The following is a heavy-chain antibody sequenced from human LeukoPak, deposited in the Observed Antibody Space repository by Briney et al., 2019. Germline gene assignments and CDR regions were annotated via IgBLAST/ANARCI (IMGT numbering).Heavy chain of an antibody. CDR3: ASYQVYSSSYYWFDP. J-gene: IGHJ5*02. Sequence: GASVKVSCKASGYSFTGHYMHWVRQAPGQGLEWMGWISAHNGKTNYEQKFQGRVTMTTDTSTSTAYMELRSLRFDDTAVYYCASYQVYSSSYYWFDPWGQGTLVTVSS. CDR1: GYSFTGHY. D-gene: IGHD6-13*01. V-gene: IGHV1-18*04. CDR2: ISAHNGKT.